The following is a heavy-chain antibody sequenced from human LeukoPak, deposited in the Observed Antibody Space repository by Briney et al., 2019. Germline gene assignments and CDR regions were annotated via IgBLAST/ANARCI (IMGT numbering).Heavy chain of an antibody. Sequence: GGSLRLSCAASGFSVSSYWMSWVRQAPGKGLEWVANIKQDGSQKHYVDSVKGRFTISRDNAKNSLYLQTNSLRVEDTAVYHCARGLCSSTSCYFDYWGQGILVTVSS. CDR2: IKQDGSQK. CDR3: ARGLCSSTSCYFDY. J-gene: IGHJ4*02. CDR1: GFSVSSYW. D-gene: IGHD2-2*01. V-gene: IGHV3-7*01.